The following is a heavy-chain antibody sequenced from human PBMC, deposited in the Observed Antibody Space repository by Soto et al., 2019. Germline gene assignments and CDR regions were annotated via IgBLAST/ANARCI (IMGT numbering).Heavy chain of an antibody. CDR1: GFTFSSYG. V-gene: IGHV3-30*18. J-gene: IGHJ4*02. Sequence: GGSLRLSCAASGFTFSSYGMHWVRQAPGKGLEWVAVISYDGSNKYYADSVKGRFTISRDNSKNTLYLQMNSLRAEDTAVYYCAKGAGSGYYIVYYFDYWGQGTLVTVSS. CDR3: AKGAGSGYYIVYYFDY. D-gene: IGHD3-22*01. CDR2: ISYDGSNK.